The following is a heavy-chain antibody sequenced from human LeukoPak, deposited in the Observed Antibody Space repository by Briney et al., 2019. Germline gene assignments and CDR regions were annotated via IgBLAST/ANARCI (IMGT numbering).Heavy chain of an antibody. CDR2: ISSRSNYT. Sequence: GGSLRLSCAASGFTFSSYNMNWVRQAPGKGLEWVSSISSRSNYTHYADSVKGRFTISRDNARNSLYLQMNSLRAEDTAVYYCAVSFDYWGQGTLVTVSS. CDR1: GFTFSSYN. J-gene: IGHJ4*02. D-gene: IGHD5/OR15-5a*01. CDR3: AVSFDY. V-gene: IGHV3-21*01.